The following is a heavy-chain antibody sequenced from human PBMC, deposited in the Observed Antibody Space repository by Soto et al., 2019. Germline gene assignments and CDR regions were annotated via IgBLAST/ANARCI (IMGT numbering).Heavy chain of an antibody. CDR1: GSSISNDNW. J-gene: IGHJ4*02. Sequence: SETLSLTCGVSGSSISNDNWWVWIRQPPGEGLEWIGYIHYTGFTYSNPSLKSRLTMSVDTSKNQFSLKLSSVTAVDTAVYYCATKDNGKYFFEHWGQGTLVTVSS. CDR2: IHYTGFT. CDR3: ATKDNGKYFFEH. D-gene: IGHD1-26*01. V-gene: IGHV4-28*01.